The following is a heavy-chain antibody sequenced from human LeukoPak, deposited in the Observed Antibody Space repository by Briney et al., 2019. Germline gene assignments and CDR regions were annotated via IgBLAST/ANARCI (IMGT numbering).Heavy chain of an antibody. Sequence: SETLSLTCSVSGESLSSPDYYWSWIRQPPGKGLEWIGYIDYSESTYYNPSLKSRLTISMDTSKNQFSLKLNSVTAADTAVYYCARMGPDGRAPLNDYWGQGTLVTVSS. CDR1: GESLSSPDYY. CDR2: IDYSEST. J-gene: IGHJ4*02. V-gene: IGHV4-30-4*01. D-gene: IGHD1-14*01. CDR3: ARMGPDGRAPLNDY.